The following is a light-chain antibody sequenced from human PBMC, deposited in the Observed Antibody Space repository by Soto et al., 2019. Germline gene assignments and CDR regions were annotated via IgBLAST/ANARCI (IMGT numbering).Light chain of an antibody. J-gene: IGKJ4*01. CDR3: QQYYSSPLT. Sequence: DIVMTQSPDSLAVSLGERATINCKSSQSVLYSSNNKNYLAWYQQKPGQPPKLLIYWASTRESGVPDRFSGSGSGTDFTLTISSLPAEDVAAYYCQQYYSSPLTFGGGTKVEIK. CDR2: WAS. CDR1: QSVLYSSNNKNY. V-gene: IGKV4-1*01.